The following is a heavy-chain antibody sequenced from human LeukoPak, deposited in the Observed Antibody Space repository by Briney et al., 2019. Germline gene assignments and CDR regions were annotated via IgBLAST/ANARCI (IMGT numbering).Heavy chain of an antibody. Sequence: PGGSLRLSCATSGFTFSKYCMSWVRQAPGKGLEWVANIKQDGIEKYYVDSVEGRFTISRDNAKNSLYLQMNSLRAEDTAVYYCARDWGNWINAFDIWGQGTVVTVSS. J-gene: IGHJ3*02. V-gene: IGHV3-7*05. CDR2: IKQDGIEK. D-gene: IGHD1-20*01. CDR3: ARDWGNWINAFDI. CDR1: GFTFSKYC.